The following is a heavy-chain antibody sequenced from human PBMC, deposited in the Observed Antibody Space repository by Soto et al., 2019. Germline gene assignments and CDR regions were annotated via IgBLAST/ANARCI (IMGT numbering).Heavy chain of an antibody. CDR1: GGTCSIYA. CDR3: ARESGGNHVGRAFDI. D-gene: IGHD2-15*01. V-gene: IGHV1-69*13. CDR2: IIPIFGTA. J-gene: IGHJ3*02. Sequence: SVKVSCKASGGTCSIYAISCVLQSPLQGLDWMGGIIPIFGTANYAQKFQGRVTITADESTSTAYMELSSLRSEDTAVYYCARESGGNHVGRAFDIWGQGTMVTVSS.